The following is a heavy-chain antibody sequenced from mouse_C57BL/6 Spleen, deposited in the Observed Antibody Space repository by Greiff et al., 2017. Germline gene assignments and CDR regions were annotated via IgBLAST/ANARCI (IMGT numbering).Heavy chain of an antibody. J-gene: IGHJ1*03. Sequence: EVMLVESGGGLVKPGGSLKLSCAASGFTFSDYGMHWVRQAPEKGLEWVAYISSGSSTIYYADTVKGRFTISRDNAKNTLFLQMTSLRSEDTAMYYCATDDYGYFDVWGTGTTVTVSS. D-gene: IGHD2-3*01. CDR2: ISSGSSTI. CDR1: GFTFSDYG. CDR3: ATDDYGYFDV. V-gene: IGHV5-17*01.